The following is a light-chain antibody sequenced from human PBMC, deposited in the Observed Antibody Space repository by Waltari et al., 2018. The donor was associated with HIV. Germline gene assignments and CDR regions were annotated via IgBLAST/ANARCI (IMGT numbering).Light chain of an antibody. CDR3: QQSYTTSYS. V-gene: IGKV1-39*01. J-gene: IGKJ2*03. Sequence: DIQMTQSPSSLSASVGDRVNITCRASQRISNYLNWYQQKPGKAPKLLIYAASTLQSGVPSRFSGSGSGTDFTLTISSLLPEDLATYFCQQSYTTSYSFGQGTKLQIK. CDR2: AAS. CDR1: QRISNY.